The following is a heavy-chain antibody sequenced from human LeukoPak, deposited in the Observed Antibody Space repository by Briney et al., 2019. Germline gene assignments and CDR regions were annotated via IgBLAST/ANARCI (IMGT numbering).Heavy chain of an antibody. Sequence: GGSLRLSCEASGLTFGDYWMTWVRQAPGKGPECVANIKQDGSETHYVDSVKGRFTVFRDNAKNSLSLQMNSLRVEDTAMYYCATYWRYFDWLLLDTWGLGTMVTVSS. CDR2: IKQDGSET. V-gene: IGHV3-7*05. D-gene: IGHD3-9*01. CDR1: GLTFGDYW. CDR3: ATYWRYFDWLLLDT. J-gene: IGHJ3*02.